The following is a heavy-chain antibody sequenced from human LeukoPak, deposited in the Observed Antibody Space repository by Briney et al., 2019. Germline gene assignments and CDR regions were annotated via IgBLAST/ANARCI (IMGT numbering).Heavy chain of an antibody. CDR3: ARAGFGEVLDS. J-gene: IGHJ5*01. CDR1: GFSFSGYE. Sequence: GGSLRLSCAASGFSFSGYEIHWVRQSPGKGLEWIAFIDTSGDDIYYAESVKGRFTVSRDNAKQSVYLHMTSLRADDTSIYHCARAGFGEVLDSWGQGTLVSISS. V-gene: IGHV3-48*03. D-gene: IGHD3-10*01. CDR2: IDTSGDDI.